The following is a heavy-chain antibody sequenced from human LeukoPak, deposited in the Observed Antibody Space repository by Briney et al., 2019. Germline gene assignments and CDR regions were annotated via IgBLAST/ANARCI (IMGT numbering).Heavy chain of an antibody. V-gene: IGHV3-23*01. CDR3: ARPTVTTGIDAFDI. Sequence: GGSLRLSCAASGFTFQNYAMSWVRQAPGKGLEWASSISGSGPSTDYADSVKGRFTISRDKAKNTLYLQMNSLRAEDTAVYYCARPTVTTGIDAFDIWGQGTMVTVSS. D-gene: IGHD4-17*01. CDR2: ISGSGPST. J-gene: IGHJ3*02. CDR1: GFTFQNYA.